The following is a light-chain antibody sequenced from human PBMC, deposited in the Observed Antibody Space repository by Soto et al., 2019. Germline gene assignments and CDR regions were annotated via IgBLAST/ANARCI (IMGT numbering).Light chain of an antibody. CDR2: DVS. V-gene: IGLV2-14*03. Sequence: SVLSQTASVSGSPCQAITISCTGTSSDVGAYNYVSWYQQHTGKAPKLLINDVSNRPSGISDHFSGSKSGNTASLTISGLQAEDEADYYCSSYTISTTNVFGTGTKVTVL. CDR1: SSDVGAYNY. J-gene: IGLJ1*01. CDR3: SSYTISTTNV.